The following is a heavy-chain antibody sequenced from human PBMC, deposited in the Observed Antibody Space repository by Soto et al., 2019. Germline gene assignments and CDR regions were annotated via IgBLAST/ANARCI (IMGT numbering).Heavy chain of an antibody. D-gene: IGHD2-21*02. CDR2: IYYSGST. Sequence: SETLSLTCTVSGGSISSYYWSWIRQPPGKGLEWIGYIYYSGSTNYNPSLKSRVTISVDTSKNQFSLKLSSVTAADTAVYYCARGVGDPFYYYYYGMDVWGQGTTVTVSS. J-gene: IGHJ6*02. CDR1: GGSISSYY. V-gene: IGHV4-59*01. CDR3: ARGVGDPFYYYYYGMDV.